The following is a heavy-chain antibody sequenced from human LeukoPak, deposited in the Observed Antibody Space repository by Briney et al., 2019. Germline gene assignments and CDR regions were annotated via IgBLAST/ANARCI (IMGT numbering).Heavy chain of an antibody. CDR2: INHSGST. J-gene: IGHJ4*02. CDR1: GGSFNNYY. CDR3: ARGRISPGYFDY. V-gene: IGHV4-34*01. Sequence: SETLSLTCAVYGGSFNNYYWSWIRQPPGKGLEWIGEINHSGSTNYNPSLKSRVTISVDTSKNQFSLKLSSVTAADTAVYYCARGRISPGYFDYWGQGTLVTVSS.